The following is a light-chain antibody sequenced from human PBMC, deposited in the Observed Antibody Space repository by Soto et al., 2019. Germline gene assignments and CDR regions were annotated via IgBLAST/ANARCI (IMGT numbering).Light chain of an antibody. J-gene: IGKJ1*01. CDR3: QHYNSYSEA. Sequence: DIQMTQSPSTLSGSVGDRVTITCRASQTISSWLAWYQQKPGKAPKLLINKASTLKSGVPSRFSGSGSGTEFTLTISSLQPGDFATYYCQHYNSYSEAFGQGTKVDIK. V-gene: IGKV1-5*03. CDR1: QTISSW. CDR2: KAS.